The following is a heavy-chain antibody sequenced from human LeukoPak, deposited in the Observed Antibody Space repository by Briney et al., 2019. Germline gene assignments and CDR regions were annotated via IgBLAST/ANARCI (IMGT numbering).Heavy chain of an antibody. CDR2: IYYSGST. CDR3: ARVVPRKQLAENWFDP. V-gene: IGHV4-39*07. J-gene: IGHJ5*02. Sequence: LETLSLTCTVSGGSISSSSYYWGWIRQPPGKGLEWIGSIYYSGSTYYNPSLKSRVTISVDTSENQFSLKLSSVTAADTAVYYCARVVPRKQLAENWFDPWGQGTLVTVSS. D-gene: IGHD6-6*01. CDR1: GGSISSSSYY.